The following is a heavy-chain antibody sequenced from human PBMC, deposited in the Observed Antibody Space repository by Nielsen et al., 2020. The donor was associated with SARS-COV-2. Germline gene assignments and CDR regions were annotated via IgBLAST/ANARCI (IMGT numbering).Heavy chain of an antibody. CDR2: IYPGNSET. Sequence: KVSCKGSGYSFTSNWITWVRQVPGKGLEWMGIIYPGNSETRYSPSFQGQVTISADKSTSTAYLQWSSLKASDTAMYYCGRHLSVVHKGLEIWGQGTMVTVSS. J-gene: IGHJ3*02. CDR3: GRHLSVVHKGLEI. D-gene: IGHD1-1*01. V-gene: IGHV5-51*01. CDR1: GYSFTSNW.